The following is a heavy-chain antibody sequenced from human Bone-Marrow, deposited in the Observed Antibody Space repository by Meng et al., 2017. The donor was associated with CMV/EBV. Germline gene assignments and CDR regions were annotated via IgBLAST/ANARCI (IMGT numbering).Heavy chain of an antibody. CDR2: INSDGSST. CDR3: ATIEAIGPENQGDAFDI. J-gene: IGHJ3*02. Sequence: GESLKISCAASGFTFSSYWMHWVRQAPGKGLVWVSRINSDGSSTSYADSVKGRFTISRDNAKNTLYLQMNSLRAEDTAVYYCATIEAIGPENQGDAFDIWGQGTMVTVSS. V-gene: IGHV3-74*01. CDR1: GFTFSSYW. D-gene: IGHD3-3*01.